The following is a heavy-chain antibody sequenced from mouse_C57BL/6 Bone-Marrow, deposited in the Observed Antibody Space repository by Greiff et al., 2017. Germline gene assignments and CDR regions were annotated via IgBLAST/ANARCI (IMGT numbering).Heavy chain of an antibody. Sequence: VVRPGASVKLSCKASGYTFTSYGISWVKQRTGQGLEWIGEIYPRSGNTYYTEKFKGKATLTADKSSSTAYLELRSLTSEDSAVYFGARFYYGYDGWFAYWGQGTLVTVSA. CDR3: ARFYYGYDGWFAY. V-gene: IGHV1-81*01. CDR2: IYPRSGNT. D-gene: IGHD2-2*01. J-gene: IGHJ3*01. CDR1: GYTFTSYG.